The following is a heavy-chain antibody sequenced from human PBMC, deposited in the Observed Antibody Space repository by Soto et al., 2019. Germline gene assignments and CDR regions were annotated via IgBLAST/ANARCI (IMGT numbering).Heavy chain of an antibody. D-gene: IGHD3-10*01. CDR3: AREVDTMVRGYYFDY. Sequence: QVQLVQSGAEVKKPGASVKVSCKASGYTFTSYGISWVRQAPGQGLEWMGWISAYNGNTNYAQKLQGRVTMTTDTSTSTAYMELRRLRSDDTAVYYCAREVDTMVRGYYFDYWGQGTLVTVSS. CDR1: GYTFTSYG. J-gene: IGHJ4*02. CDR2: ISAYNGNT. V-gene: IGHV1-18*01.